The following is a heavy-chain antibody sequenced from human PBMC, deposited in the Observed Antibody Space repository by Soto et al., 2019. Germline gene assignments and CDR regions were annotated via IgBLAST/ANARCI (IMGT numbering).Heavy chain of an antibody. CDR2: ISAYNGNT. J-gene: IGHJ5*02. CDR1: GYTFTSYG. CDR3: ARLREGYDILTGYPTLGWFDP. Sequence: QVQLVQSGAEVKKPGASVKVSCKASGYTFTSYGISWVRQAPGQGLEWMGWISAYNGNTNYAQKLQGRVTMTTDTTTRTANMDLRSLRSDDTAVYYCARLREGYDILTGYPTLGWFDPWGQGTLVTVSS. V-gene: IGHV1-18*01. D-gene: IGHD3-9*01.